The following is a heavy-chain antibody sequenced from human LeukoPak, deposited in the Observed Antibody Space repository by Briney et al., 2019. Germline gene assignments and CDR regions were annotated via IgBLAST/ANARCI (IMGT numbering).Heavy chain of an antibody. CDR1: GGSIRNYY. J-gene: IGHJ4*02. Sequence: SETLSLTCTVSGGSIRNYYWSWIRQPPGKGLEWIGYVYYRGNTDYNPSLESRVTIPVDTSKNQFSLKLSSVTAADTAVYYCARDEARVLDYWGQGTLVTVSS. CDR2: VYYRGNT. CDR3: ARDEARVLDY. V-gene: IGHV4-59*01.